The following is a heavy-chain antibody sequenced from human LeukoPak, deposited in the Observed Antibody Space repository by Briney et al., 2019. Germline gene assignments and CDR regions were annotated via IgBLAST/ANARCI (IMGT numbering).Heavy chain of an antibody. D-gene: IGHD6-19*01. J-gene: IGHJ4*02. Sequence: SVKVSCKASGGTFSSYAISWVRQAPGQGLEWMGGIIPIYGTANYAQKFQGRVTITADESTSTAYMELSSLRSEYTAVYYCAGFLAVAGTFEAGGLDYWGQGTLVTVSS. CDR1: GGTFSSYA. CDR3: AGFLAVAGTFEAGGLDY. CDR2: IIPIYGTA. V-gene: IGHV1-69*13.